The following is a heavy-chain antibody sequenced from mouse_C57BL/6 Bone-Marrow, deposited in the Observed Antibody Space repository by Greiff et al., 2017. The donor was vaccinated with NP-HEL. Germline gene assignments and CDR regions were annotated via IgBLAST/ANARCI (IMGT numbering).Heavy chain of an antibody. CDR3: ARFYDCLYYFDY. D-gene: IGHD2-3*01. CDR2: IYPGDGDT. Sequence: VQLQQSGAELVKPGASVKISCKASGYAFSSYWMNWVKQRPGKGLEWIGQIYPGDGDTNYNGKFKGKATLTADKSSSTAYMQLSSLTSEDSAVYFCARFYDCLYYFDYWGQGTTLTVSS. CDR1: GYAFSSYW. J-gene: IGHJ2*01. V-gene: IGHV1-80*01.